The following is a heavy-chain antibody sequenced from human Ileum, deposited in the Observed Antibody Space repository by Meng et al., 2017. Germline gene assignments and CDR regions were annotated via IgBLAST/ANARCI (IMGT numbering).Heavy chain of an antibody. V-gene: IGHV4-39*01. D-gene: IGHD3-16*01. Sequence: QLKLQESGPGLVKPSETLSLTCSVSGDSIRYSSYYWGWVRQPPGQGLEWFGIIYYNGNTYYSPSLKSRASISVDTSKNQFSLKLSSVTAADTAVYYCARPAVTTALGGFDYWGQGTLVTVSS. CDR1: GDSIRYSSYY. CDR3: ARPAVTTALGGFDY. J-gene: IGHJ4*02. CDR2: IYYNGNT.